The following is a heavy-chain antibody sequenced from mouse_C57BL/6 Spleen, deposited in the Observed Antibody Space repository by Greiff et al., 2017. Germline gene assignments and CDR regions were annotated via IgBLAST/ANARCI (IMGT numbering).Heavy chain of an antibody. J-gene: IGHJ2*01. Sequence: QVQLQQSGPELVKPGASVKISCKASGYAFSSSWMNWVKQRPGKGLEWIGRIYPGDGDTNYNGKFKGKATLTADKSSSTAYMQLSSLTSEDSAVYFGAREEDSSVYLYFDYWGQGTTLTVSS. D-gene: IGHD3-2*02. CDR3: AREEDSSVYLYFDY. CDR1: GYAFSSSW. CDR2: IYPGDGDT. V-gene: IGHV1-82*01.